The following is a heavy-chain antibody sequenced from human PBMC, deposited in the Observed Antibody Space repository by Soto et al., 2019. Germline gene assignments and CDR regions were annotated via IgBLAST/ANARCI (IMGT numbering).Heavy chain of an antibody. CDR2: IYHAGST. CDR1: GGPITNSNW. Sequence: SETLSLTCTVSGGPITNSNWWSWVRLPPAKGLEWIGDIYHAGSTKYNPSLGRRVTISVDTSNNQFALTLTSVTAADTAVYFCARGPPIVGNTTPLDSWGQGTLVTVSS. V-gene: IGHV4-4*02. J-gene: IGHJ4*02. D-gene: IGHD1-26*01. CDR3: ARGPPIVGNTTPLDS.